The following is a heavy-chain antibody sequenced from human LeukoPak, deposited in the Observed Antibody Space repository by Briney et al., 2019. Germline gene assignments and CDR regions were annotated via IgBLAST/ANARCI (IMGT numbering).Heavy chain of an antibody. CDR1: GFTFDDYA. CDR3: IKDLRLDLKFDTFDM. J-gene: IGHJ3*02. Sequence: PGGSLRLSCAASGFTFDDYAMHWVRPPPGKGLEWVSSISWDSGSSVYADSVKGRFTISRDNAKHSLYLQMNGLTPDDTALYYCIKDLRLDLKFDTFDMWGQGTMVTVSS. D-gene: IGHD1-7*01. CDR2: ISWDSGSS. V-gene: IGHV3-9*01.